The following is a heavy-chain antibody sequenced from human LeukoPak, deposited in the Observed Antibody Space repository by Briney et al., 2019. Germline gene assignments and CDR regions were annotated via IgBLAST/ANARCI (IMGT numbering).Heavy chain of an antibody. CDR1: GGSISSSSYY. V-gene: IGHV4-39*07. CDR2: IYYSGST. CDR3: ARDAPYDFWSGYYPQPSISFDY. D-gene: IGHD3-3*01. J-gene: IGHJ4*02. Sequence: PSETLSLTCTVSGGSISSSSYYWGWIRQPPGKGLEWIGSIYYSGSTYYNPSLKSRVTISVDTSKNQFSLKLSSVTAADTAVYYCARDAPYDFWSGYYPQPSISFDYWGQGTLVTVSS.